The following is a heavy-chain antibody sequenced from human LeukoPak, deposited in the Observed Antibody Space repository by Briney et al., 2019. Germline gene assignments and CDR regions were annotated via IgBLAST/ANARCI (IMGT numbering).Heavy chain of an antibody. D-gene: IGHD2-8*02. CDR1: GFSFSDYY. J-gene: IGHJ4*02. CDR2: ISSRSTYI. Sequence: GGSLRLSCTASGFSFSDYYMSWIRQAPGKGLEWITYISSRSTYISDADSVKGRFTISRDNAKNLLFLQMNSLRVEDTALYYCARGGTGAFDYWGQGILVTVSS. V-gene: IGHV3-11*06. CDR3: ARGGTGAFDY.